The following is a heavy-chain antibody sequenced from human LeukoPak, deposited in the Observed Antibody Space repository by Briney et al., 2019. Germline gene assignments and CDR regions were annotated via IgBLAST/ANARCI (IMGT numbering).Heavy chain of an antibody. V-gene: IGHV3-66*01. D-gene: IGHD1/OR15-1a*01. CDR1: GSSVTTSY. CDR2: IYSGGST. Sequence: GGSLRLSCAASGSSVTTSYLSWVRQAPGKGLEWVSLIYSGGSTYYADSVKGRFSISRDKSKNTLCLQINSLRADDTAVYYCARASTANWYNYFDLWGQGTLVTVSS. CDR3: ARASTANWYNYFDL. J-gene: IGHJ4*02.